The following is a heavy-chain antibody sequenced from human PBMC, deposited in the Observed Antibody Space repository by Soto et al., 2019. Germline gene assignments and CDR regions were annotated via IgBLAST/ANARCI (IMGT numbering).Heavy chain of an antibody. J-gene: IGHJ6*02. CDR2: INSDGSST. V-gene: IGHV3-74*01. D-gene: IGHD2-2*01. Sequence: GGSLRLSCAASGFTFSSYWMHWVRQAPGKGLVWVSRINSDGSSTSYADSVKGRFTISRDNAKNTLYLQMNSLRAEDTAVYYSARPLSVVVPAATYYYYYGMDVWGQGTTVTVSS. CDR3: ARPLSVVVPAATYYYYYGMDV. CDR1: GFTFSSYW.